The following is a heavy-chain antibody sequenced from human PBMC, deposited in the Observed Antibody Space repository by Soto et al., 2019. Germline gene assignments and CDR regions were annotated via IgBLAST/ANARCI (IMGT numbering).Heavy chain of an antibody. V-gene: IGHV3-30-3*01. J-gene: IGHJ5*02. Sequence: GGSLRLSCAVSGFTFINYVMHWVRQAPGKGLEWVALISGDGSNEYYADSVKGRFTISRDNSRNTLYLQMKSLRADDTAVYYCARDLSHLKSGWLDPWGQGTLVTVSS. CDR2: ISGDGSNE. CDR3: ARDLSHLKSGWLDP. CDR1: GFTFINYV. D-gene: IGHD3-3*02.